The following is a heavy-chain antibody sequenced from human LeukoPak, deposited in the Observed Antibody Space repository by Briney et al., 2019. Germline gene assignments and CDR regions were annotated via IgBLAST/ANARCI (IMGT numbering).Heavy chain of an antibody. CDR2: IYYSGST. CDR1: GGSISSSSYY. J-gene: IGHJ5*02. V-gene: IGHV4-39*07. D-gene: IGHD6-13*01. Sequence: PSETLSLTCTVSGGSISSSSYYWGWIRQPPGKGLEWIGSIYYSGSTYYNPSLKSRVTISVDTSKNQFSLKLSSVTAADTAVYYCARDWGSWQQLGNWFDPWGQGTLVTVSS. CDR3: ARDWGSWQQLGNWFDP.